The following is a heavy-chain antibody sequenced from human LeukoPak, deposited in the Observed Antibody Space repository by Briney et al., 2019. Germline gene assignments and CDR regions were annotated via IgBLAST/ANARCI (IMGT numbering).Heavy chain of an antibody. D-gene: IGHD3-10*02. Sequence: GGSLRLSCEVSGFTFSAYAMTWVRQAPGKGLEWVSSIGSDNKPHYSESVKGRFAISRDNSKNILFLHLNSLRAEDTALYYCARDLHYYVAMDVRGQGTTVTVSS. J-gene: IGHJ6*02. CDR3: ARDLHYYVAMDV. V-gene: IGHV3-23*01. CDR2: IGSDNKP. CDR1: GFTFSAYA.